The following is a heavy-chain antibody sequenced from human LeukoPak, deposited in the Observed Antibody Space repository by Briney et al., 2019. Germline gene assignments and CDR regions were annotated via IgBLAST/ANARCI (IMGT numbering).Heavy chain of an antibody. V-gene: IGHV3-74*01. Sequence: PGGSLRLSCAASGFTFSRFWMHWVRQPPGKGLVWVSRIDTDGGTTTYADSVKGRFTISRDNSKNTLYLQMNSLRAEDTAVYYCARELPISRSAMVTSRFDPWGQGTLVTVSS. CDR1: GFTFSRFW. CDR2: IDTDGGTT. CDR3: ARELPISRSAMVTSRFDP. D-gene: IGHD5-18*01. J-gene: IGHJ5*02.